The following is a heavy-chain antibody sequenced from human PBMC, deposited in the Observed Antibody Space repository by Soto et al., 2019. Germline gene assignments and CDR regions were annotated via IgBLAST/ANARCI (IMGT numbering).Heavy chain of an antibody. CDR1: GGSISSGGYY. CDR3: ASQVVVAATIDAFDI. CDR2: IYYSGST. Sequence: QVQLQESGPGLVKPSQTLSLTCTVSGGSISSGGYYWSWIRQHPGKGLEWIGYIYYSGSTYYNPSRKSRVTISVDTSKNQFSLKLSSVTAADTAVYYCASQVVVAATIDAFDIWGQGTMVTVSS. D-gene: IGHD2-15*01. J-gene: IGHJ3*02. V-gene: IGHV4-31*03.